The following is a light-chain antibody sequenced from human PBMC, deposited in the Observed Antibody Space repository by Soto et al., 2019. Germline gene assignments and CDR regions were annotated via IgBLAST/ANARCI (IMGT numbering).Light chain of an antibody. J-gene: IGKJ1*01. V-gene: IGKV1-5*03. Sequence: DIPITQSPSTLSASVGDKVTITCRASKSISTWLALYQQKPGKAPKLLIYKASSLESGVQSRFSGSGSGTEFTLTICSLQPDDFATYYCQQYINRWTFGQGTKV. CDR1: KSISTW. CDR2: KAS. CDR3: QQYINRWT.